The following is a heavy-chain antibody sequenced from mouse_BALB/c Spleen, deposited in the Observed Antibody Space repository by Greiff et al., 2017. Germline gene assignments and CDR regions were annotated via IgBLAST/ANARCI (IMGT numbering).Heavy chain of an antibody. Sequence: QVQLQQSGAELVRPGTSVKVSCKASGYAFTNYLIEWVKQRPGQGLEWIGVINPGSGGTNYNEKFKGKATLTADKSSSTAYMQLSSLTSDDSAVYFCARERGGYFDYWGQGTTLTVSS. CDR1: GYAFTNYL. V-gene: IGHV1-54*01. CDR2: INPGSGGT. J-gene: IGHJ2*01. CDR3: ARERGGYFDY.